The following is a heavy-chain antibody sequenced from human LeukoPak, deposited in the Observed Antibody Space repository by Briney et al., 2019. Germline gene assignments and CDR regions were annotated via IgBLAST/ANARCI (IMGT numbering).Heavy chain of an antibody. CDR1: GGSFSGYY. J-gene: IGHJ4*02. D-gene: IGHD6-19*01. CDR3: ARGEAVAGPTSFFDY. V-gene: IGHV4-34*01. CDR2: INHSGST. Sequence: SETLSLTCAVYGGSFSGYYWSWIRQPPGKGLEWIGEINHSGSTNYNPSLKSRVTISVDTSKNQFSLKLSSVTAADTAVYDCARGEAVAGPTSFFDYWGQGTLVTVSS.